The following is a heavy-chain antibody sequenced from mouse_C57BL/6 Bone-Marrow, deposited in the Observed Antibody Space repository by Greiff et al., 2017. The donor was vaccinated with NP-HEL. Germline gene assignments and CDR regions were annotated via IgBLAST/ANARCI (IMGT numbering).Heavy chain of an antibody. D-gene: IGHD1-1*01. CDR3: TRSFGSSHWYFDV. V-gene: IGHV5-9-1*02. Sequence: EVHLVESGEGLVKPGGSLKLSCAASGFTFSSYAMSWVRQTPEKRLEWVAYISSGGDYIYYADTVKGRFTISRDNARNTLYLQMSSLKSEDTAMYYCTRSFGSSHWYFDVWGTGTTVTVSS. J-gene: IGHJ1*03. CDR2: ISSGGDYI. CDR1: GFTFSSYA.